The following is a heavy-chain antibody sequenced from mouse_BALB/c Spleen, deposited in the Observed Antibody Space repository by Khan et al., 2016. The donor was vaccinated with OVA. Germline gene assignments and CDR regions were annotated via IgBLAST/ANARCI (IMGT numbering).Heavy chain of an antibody. J-gene: IGHJ2*01. CDR1: GYSITSGYG. D-gene: IGHD1-2*01. CDR3: ARTARIKY. CDR2: ISYSGST. V-gene: IGHV3-2*02. Sequence: EVQLQESGPGLVKPSQSLSLTCTVTGYSITSGYGWNWIRQFPGNKLEWIGYISYSGSTNYNPSFKSRIPITRDTSKNQFFLQLKSVTTEDTATYYCARTARIKYWGQGTTLTVSS.